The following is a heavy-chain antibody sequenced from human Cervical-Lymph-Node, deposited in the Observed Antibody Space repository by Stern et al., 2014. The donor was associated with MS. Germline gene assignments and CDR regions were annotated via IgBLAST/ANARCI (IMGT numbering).Heavy chain of an antibody. CDR3: ARGVGAPLDY. D-gene: IGHD1-26*01. CDR2: INNSGGST. J-gene: IGHJ4*02. CDR1: GFSVSSHG. Sequence: EVQLLESGGGLVQPGGSLRLSCEVSGFSVSSHGMSWVRQAPGKGLEWVSGINNSGGSTDYPGSVKGRFTMSRDHSKNTVYLQMSSLRADDTAVYYCARGVGAPLDYWGQGILVTVSS. V-gene: IGHV3-23*01.